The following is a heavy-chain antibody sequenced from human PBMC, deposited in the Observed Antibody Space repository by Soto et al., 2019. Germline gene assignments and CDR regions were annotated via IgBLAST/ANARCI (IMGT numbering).Heavy chain of an antibody. CDR1: GFTFSSYG. J-gene: IGHJ5*02. Sequence: PGGSLRLSCAASGFTFSSYGMHWVRQAPGKGLEWVAVICYDGSNKYYADSVKGRFTISRDNSKNTLYLQMGSLRAEDMAVYYCARDLYDYIWGTGVSSWFDPWGQGTLVTVSS. D-gene: IGHD3-16*01. V-gene: IGHV3-33*01. CDR2: ICYDGSNK. CDR3: ARDLYDYIWGTGVSSWFDP.